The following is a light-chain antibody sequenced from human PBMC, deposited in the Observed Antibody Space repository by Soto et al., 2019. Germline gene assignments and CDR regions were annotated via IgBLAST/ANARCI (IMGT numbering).Light chain of an antibody. J-gene: IGLJ1*01. CDR2: DVS. CDR1: SRDIGGYNY. CDR3: SSYTSTGPHV. Sequence: QSALTQPASVSGSPGQSITISCTGTSRDIGGYNYVCWYQQHPDKVPKLMIYDVSNRPSGVSNRFSGSKSSNTAYLTISGLQAEDEADYYCSSYTSTGPHVFGTGTKVTVL. V-gene: IGLV2-14*01.